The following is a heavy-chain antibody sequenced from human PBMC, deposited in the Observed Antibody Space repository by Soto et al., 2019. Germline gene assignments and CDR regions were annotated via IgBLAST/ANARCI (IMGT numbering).Heavy chain of an antibody. CDR3: ARPPYSSQTFRYGMDV. CDR1: GYTFTSYG. CDR2: ISAYNGNT. V-gene: IGHV1-18*01. J-gene: IGHJ6*02. Sequence: ASVKVSCKASGYTFTSYGISWVRQAPGQGLEWMGWISAYNGNTNYAQKLQGRVTMTTDTSTSTAYMELRSLRSDDTAVYYCARPPYSSQTFRYGMDVWGQGTTVTVSS. D-gene: IGHD6-13*01.